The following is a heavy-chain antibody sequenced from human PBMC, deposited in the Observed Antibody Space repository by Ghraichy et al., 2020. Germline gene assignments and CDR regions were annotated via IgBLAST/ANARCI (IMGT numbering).Heavy chain of an antibody. CDR2: IYSGGST. D-gene: IGHD3-10*01. V-gene: IGHV3-53*01. Sequence: GGSLRLSCAASGFTVSSNYMSWVRQAPGKGLEWVSVIYSGGSTYYADSVKGRFTISRDNSKNTLYLQMNSLRAEDTAVYYCARGKPYYYGSGGFDPWGQGTLVTVSS. CDR1: GFTVSSNY. CDR3: ARGKPYYYGSGGFDP. J-gene: IGHJ5*02.